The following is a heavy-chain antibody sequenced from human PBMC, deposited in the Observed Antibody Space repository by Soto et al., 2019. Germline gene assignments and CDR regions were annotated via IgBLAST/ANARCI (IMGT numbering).Heavy chain of an antibody. J-gene: IGHJ4*02. CDR2: ISGSGDST. V-gene: IGHV3-23*01. D-gene: IGHD4-17*01. Sequence: EVQLLDSGGGLVQPGGSLRLSCAASGFTFSNYAMNWVRQAPGKGLEWVSIISGSGDSTNYADSVRGRFTISRDNSKNTLYLQLNSLRAENTAIYYCAKSPLRPSYFDSGGQEPLVPVSS. CDR1: GFTFSNYA. CDR3: AKSPLRPSYFDS.